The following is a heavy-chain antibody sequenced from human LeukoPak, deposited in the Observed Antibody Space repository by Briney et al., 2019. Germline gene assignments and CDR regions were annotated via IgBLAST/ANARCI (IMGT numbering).Heavy chain of an antibody. V-gene: IGHV4-39*01. CDR1: GASISDSPYY. CDR2: VLYSGTT. CDR3: ARHDFGVYDFSAFDI. J-gene: IGHJ3*02. Sequence: PSETLSLTCDVSGASISDSPYYWGWIRQSPGKGLEWIGSVLYSGTTRYNPSLKNRVSVSVDTSKNQFSLDLRSVTAADTALYYCARHDFGVYDFSAFDIWGQGTLIRVSS. D-gene: IGHD5/OR15-5a*01.